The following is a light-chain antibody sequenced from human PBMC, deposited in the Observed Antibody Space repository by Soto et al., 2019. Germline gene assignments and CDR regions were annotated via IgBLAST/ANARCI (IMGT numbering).Light chain of an antibody. CDR1: TSNIGKNT. CDR2: YDD. CDR3: GAWDDNLNAYV. Sequence: QSVLTQPPSVSEGPGQRVTISCSGSTSNIGKNTVNWYQQLPGEAPKLFIYYDDLLASGVSDRFSGSKSGTSASLAISGLQSEDEADYYCGAWDDNLNAYVFGSGTKLTVL. J-gene: IGLJ1*01. V-gene: IGLV1-36*01.